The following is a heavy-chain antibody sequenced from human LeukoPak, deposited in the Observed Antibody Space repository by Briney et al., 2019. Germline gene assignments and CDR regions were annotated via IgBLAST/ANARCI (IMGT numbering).Heavy chain of an antibody. CDR1: GGSFSGYY. CDR2: INHSGST. V-gene: IGHV4-34*01. Sequence: SETLSLTCAVYGGSFSGYYWSWIRQPPGKGLEWIGEINHSGSTNYNPSLKSRVTISVDTSKNQFSLKLSSVTAADTAVYYCARGGYDYVWGSYQGYSDYWGQGTLVTVSS. D-gene: IGHD3-16*02. J-gene: IGHJ4*02. CDR3: ARGGYDYVWGSYQGYSDY.